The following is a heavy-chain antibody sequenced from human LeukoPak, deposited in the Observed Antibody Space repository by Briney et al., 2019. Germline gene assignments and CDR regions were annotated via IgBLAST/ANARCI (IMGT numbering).Heavy chain of an antibody. D-gene: IGHD2-2*01. CDR2: ISSSSSTI. CDR3: ARWSCSSTSCSSYYYYYYMDV. J-gene: IGHJ6*03. V-gene: IGHV3-48*01. CDR1: GFTFSTYN. Sequence: GGSLRLSRAASGFTFSTYNMNWVRQAPGKGLEWVSYISSSSSTIYYADSVKGRFTISRDNAKNSLYLQMNSLRAEDTAVYYCARWSCSSTSCSSYYYYYYMDVWGKGTTVTVSS.